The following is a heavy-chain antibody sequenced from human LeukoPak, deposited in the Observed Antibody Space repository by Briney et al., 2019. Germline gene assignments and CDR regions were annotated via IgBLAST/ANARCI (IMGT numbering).Heavy chain of an antibody. D-gene: IGHD5-18*01. Sequence: GESLKISCKGSGYSFTTYWINWVRQMPGKGLEWMGRIEPSDSYTSYSASFQGHVTISADKSISTAYLQWSSLKASDTAMYYCARGYTYGPIDYWGQGTLVTVSP. V-gene: IGHV5-10-1*01. CDR1: GYSFTTYW. CDR2: IEPSDSYT. J-gene: IGHJ4*02. CDR3: ARGYTYGPIDY.